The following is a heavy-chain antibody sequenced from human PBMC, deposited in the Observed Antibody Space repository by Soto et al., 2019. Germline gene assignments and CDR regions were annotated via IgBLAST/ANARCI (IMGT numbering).Heavy chain of an antibody. J-gene: IGHJ4*02. CDR1: GFIFNNYW. CDR2: INKDGSGT. V-gene: IGHV3-74*01. CDR3: ASGAYYGDIRGY. D-gene: IGHD4-17*01. Sequence: DVQLEESGGGLVQPGGSLRLSCAASGFIFNNYWMHWVRQAPGKGLVWVSRINKDGSGTNYADSVRGRFTISRDNAENTLFLQMNSLRVEDTAVYYCASGAYYGDIRGYWGPGTPVTVSS.